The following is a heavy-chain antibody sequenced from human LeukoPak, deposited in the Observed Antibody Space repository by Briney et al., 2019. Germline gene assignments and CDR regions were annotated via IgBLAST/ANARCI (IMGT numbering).Heavy chain of an antibody. J-gene: IGHJ4*02. V-gene: IGHV3-23*01. Sequence: GGSLRLSCVASGFTFSSHGMNRVRQAPGKGLEWVSGIIPSGHTTYYADSVRGRFTISRDNSRNTVYLQMNSLRAEDTAVYYCAKDDRWLQFCCWGQGTLVTVSA. D-gene: IGHD5-24*01. CDR3: AKDDRWLQFCC. CDR2: IIPSGHTT. CDR1: GFTFSSHG.